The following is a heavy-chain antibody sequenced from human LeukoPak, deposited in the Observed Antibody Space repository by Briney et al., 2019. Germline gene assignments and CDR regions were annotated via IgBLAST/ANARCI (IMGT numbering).Heavy chain of an antibody. V-gene: IGHV4-39*07. Sequence: PSETLSLTCTVSGGSISSSSYYWGWIRQPPGKGLEWIGSIYTSGSTNYNPSLKSRVTISVDTSKNQFSLKLSSVTAADTAVYYCAKGSGRAAVNAFDIWGQGTMVTVSS. CDR2: IYTSGST. CDR3: AKGSGRAAVNAFDI. CDR1: GGSISSSSYY. D-gene: IGHD3-10*01. J-gene: IGHJ3*02.